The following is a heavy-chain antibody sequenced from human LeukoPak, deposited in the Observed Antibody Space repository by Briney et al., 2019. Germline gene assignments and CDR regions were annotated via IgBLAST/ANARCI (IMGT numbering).Heavy chain of an antibody. J-gene: IGHJ4*02. CDR1: GFTFSNAW. D-gene: IGHD2-21*02. CDR3: ATCNGDCYFNF. Sequence: GSLRLSCAASGFTFSNAWMNWVRQAPGKGLEWVARVKSKAVGETTSYAAPVKGRFSISRDDSRDMVYLQMNSLETEDTAVYYCATCNGDCYFNFWGQGTLVTVSS. CDR2: VKSKAVGETT. V-gene: IGHV3-15*01.